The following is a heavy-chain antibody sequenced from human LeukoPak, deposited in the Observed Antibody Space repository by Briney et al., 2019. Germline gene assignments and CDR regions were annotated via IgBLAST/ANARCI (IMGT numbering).Heavy chain of an antibody. D-gene: IGHD5-18*01. V-gene: IGHV4-39*07. Sequence: PSETLSLTCTVSGGSISSSSYYWGWIRQPPGKGLEWIGSIYYSGSTYYNPSLKSRVTISVDTSMNQFSLKLSSVTAADTAVYYCAREKGNSYGYDYWGQGTLVTVSS. CDR3: AREKGNSYGYDY. J-gene: IGHJ4*02. CDR2: IYYSGST. CDR1: GGSISSSSYY.